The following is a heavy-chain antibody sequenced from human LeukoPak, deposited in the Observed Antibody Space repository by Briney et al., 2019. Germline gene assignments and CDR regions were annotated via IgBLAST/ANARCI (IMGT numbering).Heavy chain of an antibody. CDR1: VFTFSSYA. D-gene: IGHD5-18*01. CDR2: ISYDGSNK. V-gene: IGHV3-30*04. Sequence: QTGRSLRLSCAASVFTFSSYAMHWGRQAPGKRREWVAVISYDGSNKYYADSVKGRFTISRDNSKNTLYLQMNSLRAEDTAVYYCARASGYSYGPRGNYFDYWGQGTLVTVSS. J-gene: IGHJ4*02. CDR3: ARASGYSYGPRGNYFDY.